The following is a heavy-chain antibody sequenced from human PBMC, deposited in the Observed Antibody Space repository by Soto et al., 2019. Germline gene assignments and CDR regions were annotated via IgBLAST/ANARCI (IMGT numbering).Heavy chain of an antibody. CDR1: GYTFTSYY. Sequence: GASVKVSCKASGYTFTSYYMHWVRQAPGQGLEWMGIINPSGGSTNYAQKFQGRVTITADESTSTAYMELSSLRSEDTAVYYCARGGIQLWPQLFDYWGQGTLVTVSS. J-gene: IGHJ4*02. CDR2: INPSGGST. CDR3: ARGGIQLWPQLFDY. V-gene: IGHV1-46*01. D-gene: IGHD5-18*01.